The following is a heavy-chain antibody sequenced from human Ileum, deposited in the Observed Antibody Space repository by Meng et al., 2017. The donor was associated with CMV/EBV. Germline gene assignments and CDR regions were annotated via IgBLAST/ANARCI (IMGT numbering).Heavy chain of an antibody. CDR1: GFSLTTSGVG. CDR3: AHGSTRRTQRFDP. V-gene: IGHV2-5*02. Sequence: QITLKESCPTLVKPPQTLTLTCTFSGFSLTTSGVGVGWIRQPPGKALEWVALIYWDDDKRYSPSLKSRLIITKDTSKNQVVLTLTNVDPVDTGTYYCAHGSTRRTQRFDPWGQGILVTVSS. D-gene: IGHD2-2*01. J-gene: IGHJ5*02. CDR2: IYWDDDK.